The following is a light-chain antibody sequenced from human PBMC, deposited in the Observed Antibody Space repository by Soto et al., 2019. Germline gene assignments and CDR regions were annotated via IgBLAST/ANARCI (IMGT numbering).Light chain of an antibody. J-gene: IGKJ4*01. CDR2: GAS. CDR1: QSVSTN. CDR3: HQYNNWPVT. V-gene: IGKV3-15*01. Sequence: EIVMTQSPATLSVSPGERATLSCRASQSVSTNLAWYQQNPGQAPRLLIYGASTRATVVPARFSGSGSGTEFTLTISSLQSEDFAVYFCHQYNNWPVTFGGGTKVEIK.